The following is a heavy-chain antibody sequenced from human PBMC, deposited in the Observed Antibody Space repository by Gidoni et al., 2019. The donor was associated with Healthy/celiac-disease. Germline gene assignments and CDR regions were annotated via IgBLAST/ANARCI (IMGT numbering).Heavy chain of an antibody. CDR3: ASDGIAGLFDP. CDR1: GYTLTSYG. Sequence: QVQLVQSGAEVKKPGAAVKVSCKASGYTLTSYGIRWVRQAPGQGLEWMGWISAYNGNTNYSQKLQGTVTMTPYPSTSTAYMELRSLRSDDTAVYYCASDGIAGLFDPWGQGTLVTVSS. V-gene: IGHV1-18*01. J-gene: IGHJ5*02. CDR2: ISAYNGNT. D-gene: IGHD6-13*01.